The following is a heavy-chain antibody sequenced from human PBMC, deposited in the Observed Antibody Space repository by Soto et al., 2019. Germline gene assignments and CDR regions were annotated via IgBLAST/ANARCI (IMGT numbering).Heavy chain of an antibody. Sequence: GESLKISCKGSGYSFTSYWIGWVRQMPGKGLEWMGIIYPGDSDTRYSPSFQGQVTISADKSISTAYLQWSSLKASDTAMYYCVRPVVPAAFDAFDSWGQRTMDTGSS. J-gene: IGHJ3*02. V-gene: IGHV5-51*01. D-gene: IGHD2-2*01. CDR2: IYPGDSDT. CDR3: VRPVVPAAFDAFDS. CDR1: GYSFTSYW.